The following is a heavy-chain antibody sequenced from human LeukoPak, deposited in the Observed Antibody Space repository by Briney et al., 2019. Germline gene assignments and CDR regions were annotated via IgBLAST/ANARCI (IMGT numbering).Heavy chain of an antibody. V-gene: IGHV4-39*07. CDR2: IYYSGST. Sequence: SETLSLTCTVSGGSISSNSYYWGWIRHPPGKGLEWIGTIYYSGSTYYNPSLKSRVTISVDTSKDQFSLKLSSVTAADTAVYYCARSQGHGSGSYYSWGQGTLVTVSS. J-gene: IGHJ4*02. CDR3: ARSQGHGSGSYYS. D-gene: IGHD3-10*01. CDR1: GGSISSNSYY.